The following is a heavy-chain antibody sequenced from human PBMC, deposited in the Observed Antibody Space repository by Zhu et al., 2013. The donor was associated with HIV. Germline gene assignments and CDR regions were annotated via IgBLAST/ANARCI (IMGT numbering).Heavy chain of an antibody. CDR1: GYTFTSYA. J-gene: IGHJ6*02. CDR2: INAGNGNT. Sequence: QVQLVQSGAEVKKPGASVKVSCKASGYTFTSYAMHWVRQAPGQRLEWMGWINAGNGNTKYSQKFQGRVTITRDTSASTAYMELSSLRSEDTAVYYCARGVGAMLYYYYGMDVWGQGTTVTVSS. D-gene: IGHD3-16*01. CDR3: ARGVGAMLYYYYGMDV. V-gene: IGHV1-3*01.